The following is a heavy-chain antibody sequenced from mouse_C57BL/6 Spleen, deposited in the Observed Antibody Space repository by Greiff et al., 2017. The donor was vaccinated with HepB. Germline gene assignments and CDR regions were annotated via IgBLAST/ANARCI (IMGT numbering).Heavy chain of an antibody. CDR1: GFTFSSYA. CDR2: ISDGGSYI. V-gene: IGHV5-4*01. CDR3: TRERHYGNSDWYFAD. J-gene: IGHJ1*03. Sequence: EVNVVESGGGLVKPGASLKLSCAASGFTFSSYAMSWVRQTPEKRLEWVATISDGGSYIYYTDNVKGRVTISRDNAKNNLYLQMSQLKSEDTAMYYCTRERHYGNSDWYFADWGTGTTVTVSS. D-gene: IGHD1-1*01.